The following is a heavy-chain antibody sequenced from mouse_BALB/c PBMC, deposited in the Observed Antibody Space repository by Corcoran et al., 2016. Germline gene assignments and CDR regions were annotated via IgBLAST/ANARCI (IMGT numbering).Heavy chain of an antibody. J-gene: IGHJ2*01. CDR2: IDPANGNT. CDR1: GFNIKDTY. D-gene: IGHD3-2*02. CDR3: ARSQYHGYFDY. Sequence: EVQLQQSGAELVKPGASVKLSCTASGFNIKDTYMHWVKQRPEQGLEWSGRIDPANGNTKYDPKFQGKATITADTSSNTAYLQLSSLTSEDTAVYYCARSQYHGYFDYWGQGTTLTVSS. V-gene: IGHV14-3*02.